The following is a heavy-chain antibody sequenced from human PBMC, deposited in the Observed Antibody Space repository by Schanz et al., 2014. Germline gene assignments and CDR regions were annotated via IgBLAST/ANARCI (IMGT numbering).Heavy chain of an antibody. J-gene: IGHJ4*02. CDR1: EYSFTSYS. CDR2: INTGSGDT. CDR3: ARAARRTRVVPLYFDY. D-gene: IGHD2-2*01. Sequence: QIQLVQSGPEVKKPGATVKVSCKASEYSFTSYSMHWVRQAPGQRLEWMGWINTGSGDTKYPQKLQGRVTMTTDTSTSTAYMELRSLRSDDTAVYYCARAARRTRVVPLYFDYWGQGTLXTVSS. V-gene: IGHV1-3*04.